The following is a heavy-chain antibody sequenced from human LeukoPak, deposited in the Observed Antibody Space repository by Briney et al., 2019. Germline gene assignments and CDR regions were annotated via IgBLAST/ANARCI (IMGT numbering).Heavy chain of an antibody. J-gene: IGHJ4*02. D-gene: IGHD5-12*01. CDR1: GGSISTYY. CDR3: ARGGGYASPIGY. V-gene: IGHV4-59*01. Sequence: PSETLSLTCTLSGGSISTYYWSWIRQPPGKGLEWIGYIYHSGSTNYNPSLKSRVTISVDTSKNQFSLKLSSVTAADTTVYYCARGGGYASPIGYWGQGALVTVSS. CDR2: IYHSGST.